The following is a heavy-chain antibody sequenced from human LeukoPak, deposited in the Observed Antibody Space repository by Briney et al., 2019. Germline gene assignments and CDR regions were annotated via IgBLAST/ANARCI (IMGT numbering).Heavy chain of an antibody. Sequence: GALRLSCAASGFTFSSNWMHWVRQAPGKGLVWVSRINEDGSTTNYADSVKGRSTIFRDNAKNTLYLQMNSLRAEDTAVYYCVRDLGGRSGHWGQGTLVTVSS. CDR2: INEDGSTT. D-gene: IGHD1-26*01. CDR1: GFTFSSNW. J-gene: IGHJ4*02. V-gene: IGHV3-74*01. CDR3: VRDLGGRSGH.